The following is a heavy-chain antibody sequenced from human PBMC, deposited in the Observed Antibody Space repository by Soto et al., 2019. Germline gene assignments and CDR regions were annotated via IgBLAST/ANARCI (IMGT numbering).Heavy chain of an antibody. V-gene: IGHV3-7*03. J-gene: IGHJ4*02. CDR3: VRISILVSGRVRVAIFVS. CDR2: IKDDGSEK. CDR1: GFTFSNYW. Sequence: EVQLVESGGGLVQPGGSLRLSFAASGFTFSNYWMSWVRQVPGKGLAWVSNIKDDGSEKYYVDSVKGRFTIARDNSTNSVHRPMNSRSYEDTAVYYCVRISILVSGRVRVAIFVSGGQGTPVTVSS. D-gene: IGHD5-12*01.